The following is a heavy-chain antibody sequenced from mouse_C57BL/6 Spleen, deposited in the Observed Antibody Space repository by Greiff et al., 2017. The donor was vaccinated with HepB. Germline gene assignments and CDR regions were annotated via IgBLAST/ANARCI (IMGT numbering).Heavy chain of an antibody. CDR3: ARRAYGSSYDWYFDV. Sequence: QVQLKQPGAELVKPGASVKLSCKASGYTFTSYWMHWVKQRPGQGLEWIGMIHPNSGSTNYNEKFKSKATLTVDKSSSTAYMQLSSLTSEDSAVYYCARRAYGSSYDWYFDVWGTGTTVTVSS. CDR1: GYTFTSYW. V-gene: IGHV1-64*01. CDR2: IHPNSGST. J-gene: IGHJ1*03. D-gene: IGHD1-1*01.